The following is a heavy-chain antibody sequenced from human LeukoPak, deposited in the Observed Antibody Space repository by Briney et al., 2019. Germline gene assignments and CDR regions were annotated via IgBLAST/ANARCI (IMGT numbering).Heavy chain of an antibody. Sequence: ASVRVSCTASEYTFNICDINWVRHAPRQGLEWMGWMNPDSGNRGFAQKFRDRVTMTRNTSITTAYMELSSLSSEDTAVYYCAVHLPGDYLDRWGQGTLVTVSS. CDR3: AVHLPGDYLDR. V-gene: IGHV1-8*01. CDR2: MNPDSGNR. CDR1: EYTFNICD. J-gene: IGHJ4*02.